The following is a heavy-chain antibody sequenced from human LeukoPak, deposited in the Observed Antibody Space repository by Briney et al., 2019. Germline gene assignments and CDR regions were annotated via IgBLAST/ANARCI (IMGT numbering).Heavy chain of an antibody. D-gene: IGHD6-19*01. CDR2: INHSGST. V-gene: IGHV4-34*01. J-gene: IGHJ4*02. Sequence: SETLSLTCAVYGGPFSGYYWSWIRQPPGKGLEWIGEINHSGSTNYNPSLKSRVTISVDTSKNQFSLKLSSVTAADTAVYYCARVEQWLGFDYWGQGTLVTVSS. CDR3: ARVEQWLGFDY. CDR1: GGPFSGYY.